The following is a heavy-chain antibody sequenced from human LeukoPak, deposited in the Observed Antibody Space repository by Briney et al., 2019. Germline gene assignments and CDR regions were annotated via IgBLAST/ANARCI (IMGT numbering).Heavy chain of an antibody. CDR2: IYDSGNT. V-gene: IGHV4-39*01. J-gene: IGHJ5*02. D-gene: IGHD2/OR15-2a*01. CDR3: ARHDCDSSRCSVNWFDP. Sequence: SETLSLPCTVSGVSMNSSPDYWGWIRQPPGKGLEWIVTIYDSGNTNYNPSLRSQLTISVDTSRNQFSLKLSSVTAADTAVYYCARHDCDSSRCSVNWFDPWGQGTLVTVSS. CDR1: GVSMNSSPDY.